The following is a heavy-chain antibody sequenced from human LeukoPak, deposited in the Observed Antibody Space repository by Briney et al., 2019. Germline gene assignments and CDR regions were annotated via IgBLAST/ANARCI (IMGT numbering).Heavy chain of an antibody. CDR1: GFTFSNYA. CDR3: ARALGYSYGYAVDY. V-gene: IGHV3-48*01. CDR2: ISSSSGTI. D-gene: IGHD5-18*01. Sequence: GGSLRLSCAASGFTFSNYAMNWVRQAPGKGLEWLSYISSSSGTIYYADSVKGRFTISGDNAKNSLYLQMNSLRAEDTAVYYCARALGYSYGYAVDYWGQGTLVTVSS. J-gene: IGHJ4*02.